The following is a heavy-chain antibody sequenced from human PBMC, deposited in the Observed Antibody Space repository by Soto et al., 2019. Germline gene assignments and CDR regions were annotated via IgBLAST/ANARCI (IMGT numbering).Heavy chain of an antibody. CDR2: IWYVGSNK. J-gene: IGHJ4*02. V-gene: IGHV3-33*01. Sequence: GGSLRLSCAASGFTFSSYGMHWVRQAPGKGLEWVAVIWYVGSNKYYADSVKGRFTISRDNSKNTLYLQMNSLRAEDTAVYYCAGEVVVMTIELDYWGQGTLVTVSS. CDR3: AGEVVVMTIELDY. CDR1: GFTFSSYG. D-gene: IGHD3-22*01.